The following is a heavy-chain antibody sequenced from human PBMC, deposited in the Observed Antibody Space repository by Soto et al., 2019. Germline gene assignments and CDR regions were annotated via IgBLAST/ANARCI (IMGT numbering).Heavy chain of an antibody. D-gene: IGHD6-13*01. CDR2: ISWDGGST. J-gene: IGHJ6*02. CDR1: GFTFDDYT. Sequence: GGSLRLSCAASGFTFDDYTMHWVRQAPGKGLEWVSLISWDGGSTYYADSVKGRFTISRDNSKNSLYLQMNSLRTEDTALYYCAKGLQQLVLYYGMDVWGQGTTVTVSS. CDR3: AKGLQQLVLYYGMDV. V-gene: IGHV3-43*01.